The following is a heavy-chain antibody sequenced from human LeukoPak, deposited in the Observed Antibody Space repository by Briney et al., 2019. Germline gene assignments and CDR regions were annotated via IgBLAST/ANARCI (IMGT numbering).Heavy chain of an antibody. D-gene: IGHD1-26*01. CDR1: GFTFTIYA. J-gene: IGHJ6*03. CDR2: ISRSGVST. Sequence: PGGSLRLSCAVSGFTFTIYAMSWVRQTPGEGREGGPVISRSGVSTYYVDSVRGRFTISRDNSKNTLYLQMNTLRREDTAVYYCAKDNAPWAPRVMDVWGIGTTVTVSS. CDR3: AKDNAPWAPRVMDV. V-gene: IGHV3-23*01.